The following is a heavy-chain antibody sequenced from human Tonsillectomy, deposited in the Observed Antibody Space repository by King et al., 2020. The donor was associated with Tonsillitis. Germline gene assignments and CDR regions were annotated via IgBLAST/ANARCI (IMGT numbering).Heavy chain of an antibody. CDR2: IHHSGST. CDR1: GDSISSGDYY. V-gene: IGHV4-30-4*01. Sequence: VQLQESGPGLVKSSQTLSLTCTVSGDSISSGDYYWSWIRQPPGKGLEWIGYIHHSGSTYKNPSLESRVAISLVTPKNQFSLKLTSVTAADTAVYYCARAMIVDMAVAYWGQGTLVTVSS. J-gene: IGHJ4*02. D-gene: IGHD3-22*01. CDR3: ARAMIVDMAVAY.